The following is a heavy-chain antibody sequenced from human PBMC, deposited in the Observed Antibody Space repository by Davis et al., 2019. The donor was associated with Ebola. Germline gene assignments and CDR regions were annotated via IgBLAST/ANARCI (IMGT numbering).Heavy chain of an antibody. Sequence: PGGSLRLSCAASGFTFSSYAMHWVRQAPGKGLEWVAVISYDGSNKYYADSVKGRFTISRDNSKNTLYLQMNSLRAEDTAVYYCARDSAEYSSSSLGYWGQGTLVTVSS. CDR2: ISYDGSNK. CDR1: GFTFSSYA. D-gene: IGHD6-6*01. V-gene: IGHV3-30-3*01. J-gene: IGHJ4*02. CDR3: ARDSAEYSSSSLGY.